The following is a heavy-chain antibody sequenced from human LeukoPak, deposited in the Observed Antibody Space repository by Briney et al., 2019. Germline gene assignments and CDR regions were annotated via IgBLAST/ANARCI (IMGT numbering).Heavy chain of an antibody. V-gene: IGHV3-48*01. D-gene: IGHD5-24*01. J-gene: IGHJ4*02. Sequence: GGSLRLSCAASGFTFSSYSMNWVRQAPGKGLEWISYIGIDSGNTNYADSVKGRFTISGDKAKNSLYLQMNSLRVEDTAVYYCARDYKYAFDNWGQGTLVTVSS. CDR3: ARDYKYAFDN. CDR1: GFTFSSYS. CDR2: IGIDSGNT.